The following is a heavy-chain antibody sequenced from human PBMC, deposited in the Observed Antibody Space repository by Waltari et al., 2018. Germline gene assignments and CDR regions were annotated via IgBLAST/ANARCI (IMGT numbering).Heavy chain of an antibody. V-gene: IGHV3-7*01. CDR1: GLSFSNYW. CDR2: RKQDGSEK. D-gene: IGHD6-13*01. J-gene: IGHJ4*02. Sequence: EVQLVESGGGLAQPGGSLRLSCAASGLSFSNYWMTWVRQASGKGPEWVANRKQDGSEKYDMDSLKGRFTTSRDNAKNSLYLQMNNLGVEDTAVYYCTRGGRNSSWYWRDWGQGTLVTVSS. CDR3: TRGGRNSSWYWRD.